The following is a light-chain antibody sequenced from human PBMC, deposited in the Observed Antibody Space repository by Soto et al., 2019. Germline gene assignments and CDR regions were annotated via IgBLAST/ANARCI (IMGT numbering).Light chain of an antibody. V-gene: IGLV1-40*01. CDR1: SSNIGAGYD. CDR3: PSYDTSLRGWV. CDR2: INN. Sequence: QSVLTQPPSVSGAPGQRVTISCTGSSSNIGAGYDVHWYQHLPGTAPKLLIYINNNRPPGVPDRFSGSKSGTSASLAITGLQAEDEADYNGPSYDTSLRGWVFGGGTKL. J-gene: IGLJ3*02.